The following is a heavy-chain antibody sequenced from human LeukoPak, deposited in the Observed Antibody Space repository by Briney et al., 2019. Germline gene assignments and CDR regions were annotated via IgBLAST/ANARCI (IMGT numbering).Heavy chain of an antibody. CDR2: IYYSGST. J-gene: IGHJ4*02. Sequence: SETLSLTCTVSGGSISSSSYYWGWIRQPPGKGLEWIGSIYYSGSTYYNPSLKSRVTISVDTSKNQFSLKLSSVTAADTAVYYCARVDYYDSSGYDYWGQGTLVTVSS. V-gene: IGHV4-39*01. CDR3: ARVDYYDSSGYDY. CDR1: GGSISSSSYY. D-gene: IGHD3-22*01.